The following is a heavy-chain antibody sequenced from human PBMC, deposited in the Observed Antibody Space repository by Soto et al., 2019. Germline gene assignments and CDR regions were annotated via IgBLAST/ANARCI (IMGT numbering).Heavy chain of an antibody. V-gene: IGHV2-5*02. CDR2: IYWDDAK. J-gene: IGHJ4*02. CDR3: VHKGEGDRILDF. CDR1: GFSLNTRGVG. D-gene: IGHD3-16*01. Sequence: QNTLKESGPTLVKPTQTLTLTCTFSGFSLNTRGVGVGWIRQPPGKALEWLTLIYWDDAKEYSPSLKSRLTITNDTSKNQVVLIMTNMDPVDTATYYCVHKGEGDRILDFLGQGALVTVSS.